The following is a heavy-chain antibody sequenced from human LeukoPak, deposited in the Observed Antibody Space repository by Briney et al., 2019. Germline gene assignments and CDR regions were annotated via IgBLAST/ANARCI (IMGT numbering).Heavy chain of an antibody. Sequence: SQTLSLTCTVSGGSISSGDYYWSWIRQPPGTGLEWIGYIYYSGSTYYNPSLKSRVTISVDTSKNQFSLKPSSVTAADTAVYYCARVGFGELLIDYWGQGTLVTVSS. CDR1: GGSISSGDYY. V-gene: IGHV4-30-4*01. CDR3: ARVGFGELLIDY. D-gene: IGHD3-10*01. CDR2: IYYSGST. J-gene: IGHJ4*02.